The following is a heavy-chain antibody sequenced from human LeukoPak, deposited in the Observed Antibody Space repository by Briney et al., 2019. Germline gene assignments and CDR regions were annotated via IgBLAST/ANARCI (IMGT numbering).Heavy chain of an antibody. D-gene: IGHD3-22*01. CDR3: VTGGHYSDS. V-gene: IGHV3-7*01. Sequence: GGSLRLSCATSGFTFSSYWMTWVRQAPGKGLEWVAYIEPDGSETKYVDSVKGRFTISRDNAKNSLYLQMGSLGAEDTALYYCVTGGHYSDSWGQGSLVTVSS. CDR1: GFTFSSYW. J-gene: IGHJ4*02. CDR2: IEPDGSET.